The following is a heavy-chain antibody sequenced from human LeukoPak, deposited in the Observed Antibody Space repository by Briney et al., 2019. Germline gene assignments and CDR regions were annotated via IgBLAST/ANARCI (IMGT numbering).Heavy chain of an antibody. CDR2: INTDGSST. Sequence: GGSLRLSCAASGFTFSSYWMHWFRQAPGKGLLWVSRINTDGSSTSYADSVKGRFTISRDNAKNTLYLQMNSLRAEDTAVYYCARALPLYDFWSGYHGSSLGYWGQGTLVTVSS. J-gene: IGHJ4*02. V-gene: IGHV3-74*01. D-gene: IGHD3-3*01. CDR1: GFTFSSYW. CDR3: ARALPLYDFWSGYHGSSLGY.